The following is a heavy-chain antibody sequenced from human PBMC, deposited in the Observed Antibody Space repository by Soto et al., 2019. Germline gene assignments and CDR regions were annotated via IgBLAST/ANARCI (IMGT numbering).Heavy chain of an antibody. D-gene: IGHD3-22*01. CDR2: SYYSGST. J-gene: IGHJ4*02. V-gene: IGHV4-61*01. Sequence: QVQLQESGPALVKPSETLSLTCTVSGGSVKGVSDYWSWIRQPPGKGLEWIGYSYYSGSTNYNPSLKSRVTLSVDTSKNQFSLKLSSVTAADTAVYYCAREDSSGYSDYWGQGILVTVSS. CDR3: AREDSSGYSDY. CDR1: GGSVKGVSDY.